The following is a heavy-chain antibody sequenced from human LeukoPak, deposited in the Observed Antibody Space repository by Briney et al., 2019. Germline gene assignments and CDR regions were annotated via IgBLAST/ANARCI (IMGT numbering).Heavy chain of an antibody. CDR1: GGTFSSYT. CDR3: ARPKDYYDSSGYGC. V-gene: IGHV1-69*02. Sequence: SVKVSCKASGGTFSSYTISWVRQAPGQGLEWMGRTIPILGIANYAQKFQGRVTITANKSTSTAYMELSSLRSEDTAVYYCARPKDYYDSSGYGCWGQGTLVTVSS. J-gene: IGHJ4*02. D-gene: IGHD3-22*01. CDR2: TIPILGIA.